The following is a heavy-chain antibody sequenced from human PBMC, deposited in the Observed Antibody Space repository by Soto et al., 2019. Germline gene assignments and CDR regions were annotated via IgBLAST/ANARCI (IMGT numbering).Heavy chain of an antibody. V-gene: IGHV3-9*01. Sequence: PGGSLRLSCAASGFTFDDYAMHWVRQAPGKGLEWVSGISWNSGSIGYADSVKGRFTISRDNAKNSLYLQMNSLRAEDTALYYCAKDIWYDILTGYYDYWGQGTLVTVSS. CDR3: AKDIWYDILTGYYDY. CDR2: ISWNSGSI. J-gene: IGHJ4*02. CDR1: GFTFDDYA. D-gene: IGHD3-9*01.